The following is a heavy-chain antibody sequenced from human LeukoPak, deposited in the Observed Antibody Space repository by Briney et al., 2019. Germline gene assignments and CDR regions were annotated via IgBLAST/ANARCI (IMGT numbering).Heavy chain of an antibody. CDR3: ARQGYGVTSQGAADY. D-gene: IGHD4-23*01. CDR2: INPNSGGT. CDR1: GYTFTGYY. V-gene: IGHV1-2*02. J-gene: IGHJ4*02. Sequence: ASVKVSCKASGYTFTGYYMHWVRQAPGQGLEWMGRINPNSGGTNYAQKFQGRVTMTRDTSTSTAYMELRSLRSDDTAVYYCARQGYGVTSQGAADYWGQGTLVTVSS.